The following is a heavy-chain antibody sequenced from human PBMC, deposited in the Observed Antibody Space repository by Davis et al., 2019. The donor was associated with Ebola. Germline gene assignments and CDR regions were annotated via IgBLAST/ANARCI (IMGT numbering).Heavy chain of an antibody. CDR2: IWYDGSNK. CDR1: GGSISSYY. CDR3: ARDQDEYSSSAVLYYYYYGMDV. Sequence: PSETLSLTCTVSGGSISSYYWSWIRQHPGKGLEWVAVIWYDGSNKYYADSVKGRFTISRDNSKNTLYLQMNSLRAEDTAVYYCARDQDEYSSSAVLYYYYYGMDVWGQGTTVTVSS. D-gene: IGHD6-6*01. V-gene: IGHV3-33*08. J-gene: IGHJ6*02.